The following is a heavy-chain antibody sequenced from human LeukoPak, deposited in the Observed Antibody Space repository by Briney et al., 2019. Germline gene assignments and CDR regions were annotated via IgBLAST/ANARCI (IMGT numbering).Heavy chain of an antibody. CDR3: AKDAQRGFDFSNSLES. Sequence: QPGGSLRLSCATSGFTFSHYGMHWVRQAPGKGLEWVAVIWSDGTEKYYGDSVKGRFIISRDNSKKTVYLQMNSLRVEDTAIYYCAKDAQRGFDFSNSLESWGQGTLVTVSS. J-gene: IGHJ4*02. V-gene: IGHV3-33*06. D-gene: IGHD4-11*01. CDR1: GFTFSHYG. CDR2: IWSDGTEK.